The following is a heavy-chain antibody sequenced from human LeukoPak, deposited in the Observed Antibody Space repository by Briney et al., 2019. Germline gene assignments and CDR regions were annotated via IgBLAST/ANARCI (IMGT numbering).Heavy chain of an antibody. CDR2: IRYDGSNK. CDR1: GFTFSSYG. D-gene: IGHD6-13*01. J-gene: IGHJ4*02. Sequence: GGSLRLSCAASGFTFSSYGMHWVRQAPGEGLEWVAFIRYDGSNKYYADSVKGRFTISRDNSKNTLYLQMNSLRAEDTAVYYCAKDRPSYSSSGRLFDYWGQGTLVTVSS. V-gene: IGHV3-30*02. CDR3: AKDRPSYSSSGRLFDY.